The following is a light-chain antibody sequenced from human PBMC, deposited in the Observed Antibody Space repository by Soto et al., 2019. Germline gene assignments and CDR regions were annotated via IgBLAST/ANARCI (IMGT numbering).Light chain of an antibody. Sequence: EIVLTQSPATLSLSPGERATLSCRASQSVPSTYLAWYQQKPGQAPRLLIYGASTRAPGIPDRFSGSGSGTEFTLTISSLQSEDFAVYYCQQYNNWPLRFGQGTKVDIK. V-gene: IGKV3D-15*01. CDR1: QSVPST. J-gene: IGKJ1*01. CDR3: QQYNNWPLR. CDR2: GAS.